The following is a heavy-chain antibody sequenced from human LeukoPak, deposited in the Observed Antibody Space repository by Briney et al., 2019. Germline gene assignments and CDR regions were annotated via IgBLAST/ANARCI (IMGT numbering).Heavy chain of an antibody. CDR3: ARRWNYGRNYYIDV. Sequence: SETLFPTCAVYGWAFSNYYLSWIRQPPRKGLELIGEINDSGRTNYNPSLMSRVTVSVDTSKKQFSLRLTSVTATDTAVYYCARRWNYGRNYYIDVWGKGATVSVSS. J-gene: IGHJ6*03. V-gene: IGHV4-34*01. D-gene: IGHD1-7*01. CDR1: GWAFSNYY. CDR2: INDSGRT.